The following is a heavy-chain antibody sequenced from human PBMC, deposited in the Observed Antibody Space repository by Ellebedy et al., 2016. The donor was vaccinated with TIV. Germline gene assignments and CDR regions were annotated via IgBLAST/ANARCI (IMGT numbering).Heavy chain of an antibody. CDR3: ARGPYGGISVWYFDV. Sequence: ASVKVSCKASGYTFTTYYIHWVRQAPGQGLEWVGTLNPSTGGTSYAQKFQGRVTLTSDTYTRTAYMELSSLRSDDTAVYYCARGPYGGISVWYFDVWGRGTLVTVSS. D-gene: IGHD4-23*01. CDR1: GYTFTTYY. J-gene: IGHJ2*01. V-gene: IGHV1-46*01. CDR2: LNPSTGGT.